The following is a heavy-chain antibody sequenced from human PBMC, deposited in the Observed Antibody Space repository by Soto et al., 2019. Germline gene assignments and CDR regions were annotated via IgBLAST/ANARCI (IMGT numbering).Heavy chain of an antibody. V-gene: IGHV1-3*01. CDR2: INAGNGNT. CDR3: ARDDLSLQRRYCYYMDV. J-gene: IGHJ6*03. CDR1: GYTFTSYA. D-gene: IGHD4-4*01. Sequence: QVQLVQSGAEVKKLGASVKVSCKASGYTFTSYAMHWVRQAPGQRLEWMGWINAGNGNTKYSQTFQGRVTITRDTSASTAYMELSSLRSEDTAVYYCARDDLSLQRRYCYYMDVWGKGTTVTVSS.